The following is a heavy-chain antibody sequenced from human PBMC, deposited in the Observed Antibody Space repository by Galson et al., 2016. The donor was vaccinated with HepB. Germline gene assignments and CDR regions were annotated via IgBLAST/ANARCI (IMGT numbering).Heavy chain of an antibody. D-gene: IGHD3-16*01. J-gene: IGHJ3*02. CDR1: GDSVSSNSAA. V-gene: IGHV6-1*01. CDR3: ARGASERRAFDI. CDR2: TYYRSKWFH. Sequence: CAISGDSVSSNSAAWSWIRQSPSRGLEWLGRTYYRSKWFHGYAVSVRSRMNINPDTSKNQFSLQLNSMTPEDTAVYYCARGASERRAFDIWGQGTMVTVSS.